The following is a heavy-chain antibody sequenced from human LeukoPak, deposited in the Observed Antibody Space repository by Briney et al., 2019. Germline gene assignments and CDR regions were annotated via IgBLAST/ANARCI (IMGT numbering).Heavy chain of an antibody. Sequence: ASVKVSCKASGYTFTSYAISWVRQAPGQGLEWMGRIIPIFGTANYAQKFQGRVTITTDESTSTAYMELSSLRSEDTAVYYCASSPFTDYSINYYYYYMDVWGKGTTVTVSS. CDR3: ASSPFTDYSINYYYYYMDV. V-gene: IGHV1-69*05. CDR1: GYTFTSYA. D-gene: IGHD4-11*01. J-gene: IGHJ6*03. CDR2: IIPIFGTA.